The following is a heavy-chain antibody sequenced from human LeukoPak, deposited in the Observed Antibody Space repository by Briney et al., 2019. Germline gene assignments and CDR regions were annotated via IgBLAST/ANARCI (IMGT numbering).Heavy chain of an antibody. J-gene: IGHJ6*02. CDR2: IIPIFGTA. V-gene: IGHV1-69*13. Sequence: SVKVSCKASGGTFSSYAISWLRQALGQGLEWMGGIIPIFGTANYAQKFQGRVTITADESTSTAYMELSSLRSEDTAVYYCASGIAAAGNNYYSSYGMNVWGQGPTVTVSS. CDR1: GGTFSSYA. D-gene: IGHD6-13*01. CDR3: ASGIAAAGNNYYSSYGMNV.